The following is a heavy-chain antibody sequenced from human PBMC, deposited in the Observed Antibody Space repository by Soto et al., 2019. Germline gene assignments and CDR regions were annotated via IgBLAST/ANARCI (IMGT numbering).Heavy chain of an antibody. CDR2: IKYSGHT. D-gene: IGHD2-2*01. V-gene: IGHV4-39*01. Sequence: SETLSLTCTVSGGSISSISYYWGWIRQPPGKGLEWIGSIKYSGHTFYNPSLKSRVTMSVDTSKNQFSLRLSSVTAAETAVYYCARVDIAVVPSTTFDYWGQGTQVTVSS. CDR3: ARVDIAVVPSTTFDY. J-gene: IGHJ4*02. CDR1: GGSISSISYY.